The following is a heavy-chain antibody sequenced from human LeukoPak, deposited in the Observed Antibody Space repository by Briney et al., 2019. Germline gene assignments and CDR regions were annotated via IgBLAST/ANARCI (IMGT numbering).Heavy chain of an antibody. D-gene: IGHD3-9*01. CDR1: GFTFSSYA. Sequence: GGSLRLSCAASGFTFSSYAMSWVRQAPGKGLEWVSAISGSGGSTYYADSEKGRFTISRDNSKNTLYLQMNSLRAEDTAVYYCAKGGSPIYDILTGLNYWGQGTLVTVSS. V-gene: IGHV3-23*01. CDR3: AKGGSPIYDILTGLNY. CDR2: ISGSGGST. J-gene: IGHJ4*02.